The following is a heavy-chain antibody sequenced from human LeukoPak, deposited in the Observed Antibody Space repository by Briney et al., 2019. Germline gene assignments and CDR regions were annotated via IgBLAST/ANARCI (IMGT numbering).Heavy chain of an antibody. D-gene: IGHD3-9*01. CDR2: INHSGST. V-gene: IGHV4-34*01. J-gene: IGHJ5*02. Sequence: SETLSLTCAVYGGSFSGYYWSWIRQPPGKGLEWIGEINHSGSTNYNPSLKSRVTISVDTSKNQFSLKLSSVTAADTAVYYCARAHVLRYFDWLSPEGHWFDPWGQGTLVTASS. CDR1: GGSFSGYY. CDR3: ARAHVLRYFDWLSPEGHWFDP.